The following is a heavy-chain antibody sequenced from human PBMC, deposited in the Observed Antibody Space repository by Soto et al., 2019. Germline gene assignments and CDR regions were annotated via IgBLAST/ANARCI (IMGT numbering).Heavy chain of an antibody. Sequence: PGGSLRLSCAASGFTFSSYAISWVRQALGKGLEWVSAISGSGGSTYYADSVKGRFTISKDNPKNTINLQMNSLRAEDTAVYYCAITESGSYRNNFDYWGQGPLVTGSS. CDR2: ISGSGGST. J-gene: IGHJ4*02. D-gene: IGHD1-26*01. CDR3: AITESGSYRNNFDY. V-gene: IGHV3-23*01. CDR1: GFTFSSYA.